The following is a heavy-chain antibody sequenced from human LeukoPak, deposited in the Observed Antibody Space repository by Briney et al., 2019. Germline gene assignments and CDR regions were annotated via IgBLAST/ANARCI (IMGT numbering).Heavy chain of an antibody. CDR2: IGIDSGNT. D-gene: IGHD1-1*01. CDR1: GFPIIEYS. V-gene: IGHV3-48*01. CDR3: VRDHNYAFDN. Sequence: HPGGSLRLSCTASGFPIIEYSMNWVRQAPGKGLEWISYIGIDSGNTKYADSVRGRFTISADKAKNSLYLQMNSLRVEDTAVYYCVRDHNYAFDNWGQGTLVSVAS. J-gene: IGHJ4*02.